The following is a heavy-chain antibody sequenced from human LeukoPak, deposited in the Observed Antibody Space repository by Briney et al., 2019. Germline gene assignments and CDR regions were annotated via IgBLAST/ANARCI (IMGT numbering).Heavy chain of an antibody. CDR3: AKIAYYDFWSGQPHY. D-gene: IGHD3-3*01. Sequence: SGGSLRLSCAASGFTFSSYAMSWVRQAPGKGLEWVSAISGSGGSTYYADSAKGRFTISRDNSKNTLYLQMNSLRAEDTAVYYCAKIAYYDFWSGQPHYWGQGTLVTVSS. CDR1: GFTFSSYA. V-gene: IGHV3-23*01. CDR2: ISGSGGST. J-gene: IGHJ4*02.